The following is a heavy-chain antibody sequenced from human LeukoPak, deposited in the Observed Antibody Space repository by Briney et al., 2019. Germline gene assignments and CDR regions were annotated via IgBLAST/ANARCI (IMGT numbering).Heavy chain of an antibody. V-gene: IGHV4-39*07. D-gene: IGHD3-22*01. CDR3: AREARQRFYYDSSGMTADY. J-gene: IGHJ4*02. CDR1: GGSINSSSYY. CDR2: MYYRGST. Sequence: SETLSLTCTVSGGSINSSSYYWGWVRQPPGKGLEWIGSMYYRGSTYYNPSLKSRVTISVDTSKNQFSLKLSSVTAADTAVYYCAREARQRFYYDSSGMTADYWGQGALVTVSS.